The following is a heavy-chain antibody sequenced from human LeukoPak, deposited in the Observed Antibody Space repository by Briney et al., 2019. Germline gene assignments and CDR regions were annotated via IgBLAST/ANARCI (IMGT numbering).Heavy chain of an antibody. CDR1: GFTFSSYW. CDR2: IKQDGSEK. CDR3: ASQGGSGSFEDY. Sequence: GGSLRLSCAASGFTFSSYWTSWVRQAPGKGLEWVASIKQDGSEKYYVDSVKGRFTISRDNAKNSLYLQMNSLRAEDTAVYYCASQGGSGSFEDYWGQGTLVTVSS. V-gene: IGHV3-7*01. J-gene: IGHJ4*02. D-gene: IGHD1-26*01.